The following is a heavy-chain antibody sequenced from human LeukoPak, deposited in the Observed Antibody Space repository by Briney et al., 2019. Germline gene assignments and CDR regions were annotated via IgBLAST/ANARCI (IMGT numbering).Heavy chain of an antibody. Sequence: SETLSLTCAVYGESFSGYYWSWIRQPPGKGLEWIGEINHSGSTNNNPTLKSRVTISVDTSKNQFSLKLSSVTAADTAVHYCARRSDYDILTGYSNSRFDPWGQGTLVTVSS. CDR3: ARRSDYDILTGYSNSRFDP. CDR1: GESFSGYY. J-gene: IGHJ5*02. V-gene: IGHV4-34*01. CDR2: INHSGST. D-gene: IGHD3-9*01.